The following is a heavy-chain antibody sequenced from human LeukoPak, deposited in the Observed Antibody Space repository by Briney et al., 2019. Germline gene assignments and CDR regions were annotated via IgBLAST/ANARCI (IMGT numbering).Heavy chain of an antibody. J-gene: IGHJ4*02. CDR1: GYTFTGYY. Sequence: ASVKVSCKASGYTFTGYYMHWVRQAPGQGLDWMGWINPNSGGTKYAQNFQGRVTLPTDTSINTAYMELSSLRSDDTAVYYCAREGRNGYNEGYFDYWGQGTLVTVS. D-gene: IGHD5-24*01. V-gene: IGHV1-2*02. CDR3: AREGRNGYNEGYFDY. CDR2: INPNSGGT.